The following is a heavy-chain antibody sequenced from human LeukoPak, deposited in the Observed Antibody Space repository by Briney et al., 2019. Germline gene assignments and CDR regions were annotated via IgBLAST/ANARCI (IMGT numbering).Heavy chain of an antibody. D-gene: IGHD2-15*01. J-gene: IGHJ4*02. CDR2: VNPNGGHT. V-gene: IGHV1-8*01. CDR3: ARGAPGSYCSGGSCPYFDY. Sequence: ASVKVSCKASGYTFTSYDINWVRQATGQGLEWMGWVNPNGGHTGYAQKLQGRVTMTRNTSITTAYMELSSLTSEDTAVYYCARGAPGSYCSGGSCPYFDYWGQGTLVSVSS. CDR1: GYTFTSYD.